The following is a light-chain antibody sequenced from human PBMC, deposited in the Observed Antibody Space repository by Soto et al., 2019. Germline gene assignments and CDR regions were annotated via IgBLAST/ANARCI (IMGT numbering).Light chain of an antibody. CDR2: GAS. J-gene: IGKJ3*01. Sequence: EIVLTQSPGTLSLSPGERATLSCRASQSVSSSYLAWYQQKPGQAPRLLIYGASSRATGIPDRFSGSAYGTDFSLTISRLAPEDTAVYYCQQYGTSPCTFGPGTKVDIK. V-gene: IGKV3-20*01. CDR3: QQYGTSPCT. CDR1: QSVSSSY.